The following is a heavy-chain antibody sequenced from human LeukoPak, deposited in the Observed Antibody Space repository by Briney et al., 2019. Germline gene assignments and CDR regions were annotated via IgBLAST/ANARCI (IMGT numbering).Heavy chain of an antibody. Sequence: SETLSLTCTVSAYSISSGYYWGWIRQPPGKGLEWIGEIHHGGTTNYNPSLKSRVTISVDKPKNQFSLKLRSVTAADTAVYYCAKKDYYYMDVWGKGTTVTVSS. J-gene: IGHJ6*03. V-gene: IGHV4-38-2*02. CDR1: AYSISSGYY. CDR3: AKKDYYYMDV. CDR2: IHHGGTT.